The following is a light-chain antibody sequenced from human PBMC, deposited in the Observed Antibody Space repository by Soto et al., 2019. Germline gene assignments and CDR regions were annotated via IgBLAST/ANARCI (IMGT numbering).Light chain of an antibody. V-gene: IGKV3-20*01. CDR1: QSVRSS. Sequence: EIVLTQSPATVSLSPGERATLSCRASQSVRSSLAWYQQQPGQAPRLLIYDASNRATGIPARFSGSGSGTDFSLPISRLEPEDFAMYYCKQYGSSPGTFGQGTKVDIK. CDR2: DAS. CDR3: KQYGSSPGT. J-gene: IGKJ1*01.